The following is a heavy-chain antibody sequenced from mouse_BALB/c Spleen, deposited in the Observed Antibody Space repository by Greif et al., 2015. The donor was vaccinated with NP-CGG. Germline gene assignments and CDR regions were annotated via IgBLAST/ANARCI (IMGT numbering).Heavy chain of an antibody. CDR3: ARDRDYYAMDY. CDR1: GYTFTDYY. J-gene: IGHJ4*01. Sequence: QVQLKQSGPELVKPGASVKISCKASGYTFTDYYINWVKQKPGQGLEWIGWIYPGSGNTKYNEKFKGKATLTVDTSSSTAYMQLSSLTSEDTAVYFCARDRDYYAMDYWGQGTSVTVSS. V-gene: IGHV1-84*02. CDR2: IYPGSGNT.